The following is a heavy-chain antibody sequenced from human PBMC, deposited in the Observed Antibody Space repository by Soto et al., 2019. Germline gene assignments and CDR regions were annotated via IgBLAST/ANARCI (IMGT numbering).Heavy chain of an antibody. Sequence: QVQLVQSGAEVKKPGSSVKVSCKASGGTFSSYAISWLRQATGQGLEWMGGIIPIFGTANYAQKFQGRVTITADKSTSTAYIGLSSMRSEDTAVYYCASVPSYYDGSGSYWERDGMDVWGQGTTVTVSS. J-gene: IGHJ6*02. D-gene: IGHD3-10*01. V-gene: IGHV1-69*06. CDR2: IIPIFGTA. CDR3: ASVPSYYDGSGSYWERDGMDV. CDR1: GGTFSSYA.